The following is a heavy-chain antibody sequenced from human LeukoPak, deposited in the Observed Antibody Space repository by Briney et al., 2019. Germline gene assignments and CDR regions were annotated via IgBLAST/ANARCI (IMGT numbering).Heavy chain of an antibody. V-gene: IGHV3-7*01. CDR1: GFTFSSYW. CDR3: ARDRRFLAYYGMDV. Sequence: PGGSLRLSCAASGFTFSSYWMSWVRQAPGKGLEWVANIKQDGSEKYYVDFVKGRFTISRDNAKNSLYLQMNSLRAEDTAVYYCARDRRFLAYYGMDVWGQGTTVTVSS. D-gene: IGHD3-3*01. CDR2: IKQDGSEK. J-gene: IGHJ6*02.